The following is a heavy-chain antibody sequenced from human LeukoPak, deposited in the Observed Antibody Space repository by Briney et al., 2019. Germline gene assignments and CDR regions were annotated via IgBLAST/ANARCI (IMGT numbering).Heavy chain of an antibody. CDR1: GFTFSSYG. Sequence: GGSLRLSCAASGFTFSSYGMHWVRQAPGKGLEWVAFIRYDGSNKYYADSVKGRFTISRDNAKNSLYLQMNSLRVEDTAVYYCARFETVAAKPFEYWGQGALVTVSS. CDR2: IRYDGSNK. D-gene: IGHD6-19*01. CDR3: ARFETVAAKPFEY. V-gene: IGHV3-30*02. J-gene: IGHJ4*02.